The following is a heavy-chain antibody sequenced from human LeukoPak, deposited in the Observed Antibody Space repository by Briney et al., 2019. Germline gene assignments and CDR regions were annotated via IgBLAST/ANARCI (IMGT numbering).Heavy chain of an antibody. CDR2: MNRDGSEA. CDR3: GRGIAGWLYLNY. V-gene: IGHV3-7*04. J-gene: IGHJ4*02. Sequence: GGSLRLSCAASGFPFAPFWMSWVRQAPGTGPEFVATMNRDGSEAAYGNSVRGRFTIFRDNAKNSLYLQMYSLGAEDTAVYYCGRGIAGWLYLNYWGQGALVTVSS. D-gene: IGHD3-22*01. CDR1: GFPFAPFW.